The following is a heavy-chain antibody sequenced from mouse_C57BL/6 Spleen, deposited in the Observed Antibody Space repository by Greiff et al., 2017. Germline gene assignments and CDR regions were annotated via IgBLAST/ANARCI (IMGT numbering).Heavy chain of an antibody. CDR2: IDPSDSYT. J-gene: IGHJ1*03. CDR3: ARCGYYGSSWYFDV. CDR1: GYTFTSYW. V-gene: IGHV1-69*01. D-gene: IGHD1-1*01. Sequence: QVQLQQPGAELVMPGASVKLSCKASGYTFTSYWMHWVKQRPGQGLEWIGEIDPSDSYTNYNQKFKGKSTLTVDKSSSTAYMQLSSLTSEDSAVYYCARCGYYGSSWYFDVWGTGTTVTGSA.